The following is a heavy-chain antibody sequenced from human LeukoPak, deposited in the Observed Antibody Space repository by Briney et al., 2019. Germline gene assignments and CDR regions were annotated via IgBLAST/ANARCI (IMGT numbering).Heavy chain of an antibody. CDR2: IDARSGIV. CDR3: ARTYDFGRGPPGDAFDN. J-gene: IGHJ3*02. CDR1: GFTFTMFG. Sequence: GGSLRLSCAASGFTFTMFGMNWLRQAPGKGLEWVSYIDARSGIVYYADSVQGRFTISRDDAKDSVFLQMNSLRVDDTAVYYCARTYDFGRGPPGDAFDNWGQGTLVTVPS. D-gene: IGHD3-3*01. V-gene: IGHV3-48*01.